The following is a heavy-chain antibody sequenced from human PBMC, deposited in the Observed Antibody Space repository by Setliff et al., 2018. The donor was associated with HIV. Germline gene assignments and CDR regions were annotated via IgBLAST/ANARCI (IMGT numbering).Heavy chain of an antibody. D-gene: IGHD3-22*01. CDR2: IYSAGDT. Sequence: GGSLRLSCAASGFTVSSNYMGWVRQAPGRGLEWVSTIYSAGDTYYPDSVRGRFIASTDNVKNSLFLEMNSLKAEDTAVYYCARAYNVYDYRFDSSGYDYWGQGTLVTVSS. V-gene: IGHV3-53*01. CDR3: ARAYNVYDYRFDSSGYDY. CDR1: GFTVSSNY. J-gene: IGHJ4*02.